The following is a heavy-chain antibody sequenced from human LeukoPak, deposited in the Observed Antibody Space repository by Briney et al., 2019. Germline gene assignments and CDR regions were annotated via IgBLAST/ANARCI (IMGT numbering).Heavy chain of an antibody. D-gene: IGHD3-16*01. CDR3: ANYGVVLATYGSPSPFVY. V-gene: IGHV4-59*08. CDR1: GGSISNYY. J-gene: IGHJ4*02. CDR2: IYYSGST. Sequence: PSETLSLTCTVSGGSISNYYWSWIRQPPGKGLEWIGYIYYSGSTNYNPSLKSRVTISVDPSKKQFSLKVTSVTAADTAVYYCANYGVVLATYGSPSPFVYWGQGTLVTVSS.